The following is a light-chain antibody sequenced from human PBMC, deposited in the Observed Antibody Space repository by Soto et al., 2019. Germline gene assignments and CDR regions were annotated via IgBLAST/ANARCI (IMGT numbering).Light chain of an antibody. CDR1: QSVSSSY. V-gene: IGKV3-20*01. Sequence: EIVLTQSPGTLSLSPGEGATLSCRASQSVSSSYLAWYQQKPGQPPRLLIYAASSRATGIPDRFSGSGSGTDFTLTISRLEPEDFAVYYCQQYGTSPYTFGQGTKLEIK. CDR2: AAS. CDR3: QQYGTSPYT. J-gene: IGKJ2*01.